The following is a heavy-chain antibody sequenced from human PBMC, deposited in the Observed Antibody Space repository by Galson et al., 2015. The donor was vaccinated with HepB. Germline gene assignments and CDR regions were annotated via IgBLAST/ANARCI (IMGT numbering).Heavy chain of an antibody. V-gene: IGHV4-59*01. D-gene: IGHD3-22*01. Sequence: ETLSLTCTVSGGSISSYYWSWIRQPPGKGLEWIGYIYYSGSTNYNPSLKSRVTISVDTSKNQFSLKLSSVTAADTAVYYCARGHFDSGLCYFDYWGQGTLVAVSS. J-gene: IGHJ4*02. CDR1: GGSISSYY. CDR3: ARGHFDSGLCYFDY. CDR2: IYYSGST.